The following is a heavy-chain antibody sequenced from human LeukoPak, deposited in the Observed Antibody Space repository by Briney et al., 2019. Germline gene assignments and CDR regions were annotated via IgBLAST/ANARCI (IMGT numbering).Heavy chain of an antibody. J-gene: IGHJ4*02. V-gene: IGHV3-23*01. CDR1: GFTFSSYA. Sequence: PGGSLRLSCAASGFTFSSYAMSWVRQAPGKGLEWVSAISGSGGSTYYADSVKGRFTISRDNSRNTLYLQMNSLRAEDTAVYYCAKYNYYDSSGYLHFDYWGQGTLVTVSS. CDR3: AKYNYYDSSGYLHFDY. D-gene: IGHD3-22*01. CDR2: ISGSGGST.